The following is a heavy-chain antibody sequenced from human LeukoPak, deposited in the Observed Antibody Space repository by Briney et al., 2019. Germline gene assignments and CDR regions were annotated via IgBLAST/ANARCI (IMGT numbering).Heavy chain of an antibody. V-gene: IGHV3-53*01. D-gene: IGHD1-1*01. CDR2: THGDGST. CDR1: GFRIQ. Sequence: GGSLRLSCAASGFRIQMSWVRQATGKGLEWVSMTHGDGSTNYADSVKGRFTISRDNSKNTMYLQINSLSVEDTAVYYCASGSNRVFDYWGQGTLVTVSS. J-gene: IGHJ4*02. CDR3: ASGSNRVFDY.